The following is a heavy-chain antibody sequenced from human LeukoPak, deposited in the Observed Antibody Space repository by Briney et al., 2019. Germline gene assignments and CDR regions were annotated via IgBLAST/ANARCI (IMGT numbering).Heavy chain of an antibody. CDR1: GGSISSGGYY. J-gene: IGHJ3*02. CDR2: IYYSGST. CDR3: ATSRRGITMIPGAFDI. D-gene: IGHD3-22*01. V-gene: IGHV4-31*03. Sequence: SQTLSLTCTVSGGSISSGGYYRSWIRQHPGKGLEWIGYIYYSGSTYYNPSLKSRVTISVDTSKNQFSLKLSSVTAADTAVYYCATSRRGITMIPGAFDIWGQGTMVTVSS.